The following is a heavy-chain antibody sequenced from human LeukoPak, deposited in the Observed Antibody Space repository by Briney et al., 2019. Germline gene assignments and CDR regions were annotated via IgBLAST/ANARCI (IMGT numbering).Heavy chain of an antibody. V-gene: IGHV3-23*01. D-gene: IGHD2/OR15-2a*01. CDR2: LSGSGGGT. CDR3: AKRGVVIRVFLFSFHKEAYYFDS. Sequence: PGGSLRLSCAVSGITLSNYGMSWVRQAPGKGLEWVAGLSGSGGGTNYADSVQGRFTISRGNPKNTLYLQMNSLGAEDTAVYFCAKRGVVIRVFLFSFHKEAYYFDSWGQGALVTVSS. CDR1: GITLSNYG. J-gene: IGHJ4*02.